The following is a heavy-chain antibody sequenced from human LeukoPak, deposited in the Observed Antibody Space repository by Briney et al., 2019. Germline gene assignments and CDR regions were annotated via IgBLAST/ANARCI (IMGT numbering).Heavy chain of an antibody. CDR3: ATDFAAAGTLPTD. D-gene: IGHD6-13*01. J-gene: IGHJ4*02. CDR1: GYTLTELS. Sequence: ASVKVSCKVSGYTLTELSMHWLRQAPGKGLEWMGGFDPEDGETIYAQKFQGRVTMTEDTSTDTAYMELSSLRSEDTAVYYCATDFAAAGTLPTDWGQGTLVTVSS. CDR2: FDPEDGET. V-gene: IGHV1-24*01.